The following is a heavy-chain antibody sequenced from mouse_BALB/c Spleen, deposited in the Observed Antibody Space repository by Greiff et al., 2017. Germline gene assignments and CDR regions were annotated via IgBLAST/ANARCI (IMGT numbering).Heavy chain of an antibody. CDR2: IYPYNGGT. CDR1: GYTFTDYN. J-gene: IGHJ3*01. D-gene: IGHD2-4*01. Sequence: VQLQQSGPELVKPGASVKISCKASGYTFTDYNMHWVKQRHGKSLEWIGYIYPYNGGTGYNQKFKSKATLTVDNSSSTAYMEYRSLTSEDSAVYYCASYDYDPWFAYWGQGTLVTVSA. V-gene: IGHV1S29*02. CDR3: ASYDYDPWFAY.